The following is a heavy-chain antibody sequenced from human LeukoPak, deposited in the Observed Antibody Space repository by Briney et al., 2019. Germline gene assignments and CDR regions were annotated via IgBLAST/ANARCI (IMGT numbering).Heavy chain of an antibody. V-gene: IGHV3-74*01. Sequence: GGSLRHSCAASGFTFSSYAMSWVRQAPGKGLVWVSRINGDGSSTNYADSVKGRFTISRDNAKNTLYLQMNSLRAEDTAIYYCARDRGGYGYYWGQGTLVTVSS. CDR1: GFTFSSYA. J-gene: IGHJ4*02. CDR3: ARDRGGYGYY. D-gene: IGHD5-18*01. CDR2: INGDGSST.